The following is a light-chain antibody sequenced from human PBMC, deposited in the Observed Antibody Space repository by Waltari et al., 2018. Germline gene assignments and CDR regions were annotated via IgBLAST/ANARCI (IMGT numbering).Light chain of an antibody. J-gene: IGKJ2*01. CDR3: QQRSNWPYT. CDR2: DAA. V-gene: IGKV3-11*01. CDR1: QSVSSY. Sequence: IVLTQSPATLSLSPGERATLSCRASQSVSSYLAWYQQKPGQAPRLLIYDAANRATGIPARFSGSGYGTDVTLTISSLEPEDFAVYYCQQRSNWPYTFGQGTKLEIK.